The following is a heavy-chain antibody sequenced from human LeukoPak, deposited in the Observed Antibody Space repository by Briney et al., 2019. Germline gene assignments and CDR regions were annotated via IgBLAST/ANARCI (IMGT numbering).Heavy chain of an antibody. V-gene: IGHV3-7*01. CDR1: GFTFSSYW. J-gene: IGHJ4*02. CDR2: IKQDGSEK. Sequence: PGGSLRLSCTASGFTFSSYWMNWVRQAPGKGLEWVANIKQDGSEKYYVDSVKGRFTISRDNAKNSLYLQMNSLRAEDAAVYYCARLGYSSSWPLDYWGQGTLVTVSS. CDR3: ARLGYSSSWPLDY. D-gene: IGHD6-13*01.